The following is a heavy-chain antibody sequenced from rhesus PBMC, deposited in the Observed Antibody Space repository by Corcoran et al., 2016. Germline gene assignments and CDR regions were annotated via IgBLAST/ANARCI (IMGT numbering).Heavy chain of an antibody. V-gene: IGHV3S5*01. Sequence: EVQLVETGGGLVQPGGSLRPSCAASGFPFSSFGMRLVGQDSGKGLAWVSGISYIGGNTYYADYGKGRFTITRDNAKNTLSLQMNSLRDEDTAVYYCAKPTQRYSNYVDYFDYWGQGVLVTVSS. CDR2: ISYIGGNT. D-gene: IGHD4-23*01. J-gene: IGHJ4*01. CDR1: GFPFSSFG. CDR3: AKPTQRYSNYVDYFDY.